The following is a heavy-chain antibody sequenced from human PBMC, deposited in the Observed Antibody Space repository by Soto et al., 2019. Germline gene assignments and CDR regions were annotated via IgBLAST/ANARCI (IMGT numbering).Heavy chain of an antibody. CDR3: ATGGRQWLVTSAFNY. CDR1: GFTFSDYA. CDR2: VSHDGRNT. Sequence: VQLVESGGGVVQPGRSLRLSCAASGFTFSDYAMHWVRQAPGKGLEWVAVVSHDGRNTHYADSVKGRFTISRDSSKNTVSLEMTSLRAEYTAVYYCATGGRQWLVTSAFNYWGQGALVTVSS. D-gene: IGHD6-19*01. V-gene: IGHV3-30*03. J-gene: IGHJ4*02.